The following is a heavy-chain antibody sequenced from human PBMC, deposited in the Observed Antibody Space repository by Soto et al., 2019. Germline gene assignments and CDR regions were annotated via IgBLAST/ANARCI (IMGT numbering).Heavy chain of an antibody. CDR3: ARDALGEYCSSTSCYGGWFDP. CDR2: IWYDGSNK. CDR1: GFTFSSYG. V-gene: IGHV3-33*01. Sequence: QVQLVESGGGVVQPGRSLRLSCAASGFTFSSYGMHWVRQAPGKGLAWLAVIWYDGSNKYYADSVKGRFTISRDNSKNTLYLQMNSLRAEDTAVYYCARDALGEYCSSTSCYGGWFDPWGQGTLVTVSS. D-gene: IGHD2-2*01. J-gene: IGHJ5*02.